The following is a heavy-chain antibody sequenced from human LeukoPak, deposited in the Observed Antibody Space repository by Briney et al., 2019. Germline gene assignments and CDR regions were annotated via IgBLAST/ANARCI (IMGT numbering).Heavy chain of an antibody. D-gene: IGHD2-2*02. Sequence: PSETLSLTCTVSGGSISGSSYYWGWIRQPPGKGLEWIGSIYYSGSTYYNPSLKSRVTISVDTSKNQFSLKLSSVTAADTAVYYCARDTIVVVPAAIPHGGYWGQGTLVTVSS. CDR1: GGSISGSSYY. J-gene: IGHJ4*02. CDR2: IYYSGST. V-gene: IGHV4-39*02. CDR3: ARDTIVVVPAAIPHGGY.